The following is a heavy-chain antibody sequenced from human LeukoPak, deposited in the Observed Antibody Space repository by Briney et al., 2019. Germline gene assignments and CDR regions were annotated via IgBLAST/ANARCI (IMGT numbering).Heavy chain of an antibody. Sequence: PSETLSLTCTVSGGSISSSSYYWGWIRQPPGKGLGWIGHIYTSGSTNYNPSLKSRVTISVDTSKNQFSLKLSSVTAADTAVYYCASCSSTSCYADYYYYVDVWGKGTTVTISS. CDR3: ASCSSTSCYADYYYYVDV. CDR1: GGSISSSSYY. V-gene: IGHV4-61*05. D-gene: IGHD2-2*01. J-gene: IGHJ6*03. CDR2: IYTSGST.